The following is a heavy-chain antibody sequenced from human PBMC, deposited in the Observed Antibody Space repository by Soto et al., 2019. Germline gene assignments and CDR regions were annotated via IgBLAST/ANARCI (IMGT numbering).Heavy chain of an antibody. D-gene: IGHD1-1*01. J-gene: IGHJ6*03. Sequence: QVQLQLSGPGLVKPSQTLSLTCDISGDSVSSNSAGWNWIRQTPSRGLEWLVRTYYRSKWYNNYAVSVKSRITINPDTSKNQFSLQLNSVTPEDTAVYYCARGSWDDVSGHYYMDVWGKGTTVTVSS. CDR2: TYYRSKWYN. CDR1: GDSVSSNSAG. CDR3: ARGSWDDVSGHYYMDV. V-gene: IGHV6-1*01.